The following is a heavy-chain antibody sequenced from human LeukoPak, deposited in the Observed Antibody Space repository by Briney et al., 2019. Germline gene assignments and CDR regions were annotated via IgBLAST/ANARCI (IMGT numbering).Heavy chain of an antibody. V-gene: IGHV1-2*02. D-gene: IGHD3-9*01. J-gene: IGHJ4*02. CDR3: ARGPIYFDWFFFDY. CDR1: GYTFTGYY. CDR2: INPNSGGT. Sequence: ASVKVSCKASGYTFTGYYMHWVRQAPGQGLEWMGWINPNSGGTNYAQKFQGRVTMTRDTSISTAYMELSRLRSDDTAVYCCARGPIYFDWFFFDYWGQGTLVTVSS.